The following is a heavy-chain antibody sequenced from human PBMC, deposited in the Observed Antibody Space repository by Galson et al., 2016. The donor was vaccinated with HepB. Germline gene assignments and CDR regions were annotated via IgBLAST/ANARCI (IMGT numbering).Heavy chain of an antibody. V-gene: IGHV5-51*01. CDR2: IYPDDSDT. D-gene: IGHD6-13*01. CDR3: ARSQGSSWYFQGVY. J-gene: IGHJ4*02. CDR1: GYKFTNYW. Sequence: QSGAEVKKAGESLKISCKGSGYKFTNYWIAWVRQMPGKGLEWMGIIYPDDSDTKYSPAFQGQVTISADKSINTAFLHWRNLKASDTAKYFCARSQGSSWYFQGVYWGQGTLVTVYS.